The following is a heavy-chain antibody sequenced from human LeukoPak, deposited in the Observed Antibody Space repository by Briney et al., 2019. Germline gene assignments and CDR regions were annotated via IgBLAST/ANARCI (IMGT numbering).Heavy chain of an antibody. CDR2: ISGDGGST. J-gene: IGHJ6*03. CDR1: GFTFDDYA. D-gene: IGHD6-6*01. CDR3: AKDINRTPGLDYMDV. V-gene: IGHV3-43*02. Sequence: SGRSLRLSCAASGFTFDDYAMHWVRQAPGKGLEWVSLISGDGGSTYYADSVKGRFTISRDNSKNSLYLQMNSLRTEDTALYYCAKDINRTPGLDYMDVWGKGTTVTVSS.